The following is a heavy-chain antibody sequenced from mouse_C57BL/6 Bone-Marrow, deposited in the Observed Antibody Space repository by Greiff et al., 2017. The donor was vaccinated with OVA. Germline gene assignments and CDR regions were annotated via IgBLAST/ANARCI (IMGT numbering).Heavy chain of an antibody. CDR1: GFTFSSYG. V-gene: IGHV5-6*02. J-gene: IGHJ3*01. D-gene: IGHD2-5*01. CDR3: ARRDYSNYGFAY. CDR2: ISSGGSYT. Sequence: EVKLVESGGDLVKPGGSLKLSCAASGFTFSSYGMSWVRQTPDKRLEWVATISSGGSYTYYPDSVKGRFTISRDNAKNTLYLQMSSLKSEDTAMYYCARRDYSNYGFAYWGQGTLVTVSA.